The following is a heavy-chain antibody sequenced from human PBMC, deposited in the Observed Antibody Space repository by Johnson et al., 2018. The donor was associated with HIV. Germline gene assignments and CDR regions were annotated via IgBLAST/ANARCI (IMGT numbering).Heavy chain of an antibody. CDR2: ISYDGTNK. D-gene: IGHD1-26*01. CDR1: GFTFSSYA. J-gene: IGHJ3*02. V-gene: IGHV3-30-3*01. Sequence: QVQLVESGGGLVQPGRSLRLSCAASGFTFSSYAMHWVRQAPGKGLEWVAVISYDGTNKYYADSVKGRFTISRDNSKNTLYLQMNSLRAEDTAVYYCARDGGSRRGDAVDIWGQGTMVTVSS. CDR3: ARDGGSRRGDAVDI.